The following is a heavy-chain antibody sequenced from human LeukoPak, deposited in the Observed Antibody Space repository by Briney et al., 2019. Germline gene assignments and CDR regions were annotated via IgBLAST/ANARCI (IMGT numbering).Heavy chain of an antibody. CDR2: IYYSGST. V-gene: IGHV4-39*07. D-gene: IGHD3-3*01. Sequence: SETLSLTCTVSGGSISSSSYYWGWIRQPPGKGLEWIGSIYYSGSTYYNPSLKSRVTISVDTSKNQFSLKLSSVTAADTAVYYCARSSAHYDFWSGYYKYWFDPWGQGTLVTVSS. CDR1: GGSISSSSYY. J-gene: IGHJ5*02. CDR3: ARSSAHYDFWSGYYKYWFDP.